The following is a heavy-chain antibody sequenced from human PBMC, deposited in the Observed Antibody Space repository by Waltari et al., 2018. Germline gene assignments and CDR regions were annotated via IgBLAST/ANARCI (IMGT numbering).Heavy chain of an antibody. J-gene: IGHJ4*02. CDR2: ISWNSGSI. CDR3: AKGHISNDFWSGSLDF. V-gene: IGHV3-9*03. D-gene: IGHD3-3*01. CDR1: GFTFDDYS. Sequence: EVQVVESGGGLVQPGRSLRLSCAASGFTFDDYSMHWVRQAPGKGLEWVSGISWNSGSIGYADSVKGRFTISRDNDKNSLYLQMNSLRAEDMALYYCAKGHISNDFWSGSLDFWGQGTLVTVSS.